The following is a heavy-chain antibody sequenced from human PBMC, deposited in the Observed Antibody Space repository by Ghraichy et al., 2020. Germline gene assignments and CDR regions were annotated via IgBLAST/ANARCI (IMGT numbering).Heavy chain of an antibody. CDR3: ARDDEWRFDY. CDR2: IWYDGNNK. V-gene: IGHV3-33*01. CDR1: GFSFSSYG. J-gene: IGHJ4*01. D-gene: IGHD2-8*01. Sequence: GGSLRLSCAASGFSFSSYGMHWVRQAPGKGLEWVALIWYDGNNKYYPDSVKGRFTVSRDNSKNMLYLQMNSLRAEDTAVYYCARDDEWRFDYWGHGTLVTVSS.